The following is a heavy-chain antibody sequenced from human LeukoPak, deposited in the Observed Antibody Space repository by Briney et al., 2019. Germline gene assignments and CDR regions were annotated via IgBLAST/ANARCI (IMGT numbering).Heavy chain of an antibody. V-gene: IGHV4-38-2*01. D-gene: IGHD3-3*01. CDR3: ATRGYDFWSGYHDYFDY. J-gene: IGHJ4*02. Sequence: SETLSLTCAGSGFSISSGYYWGWIRQPPGKGLEWIGSIYHSGSTYYNPSLKSRVTISRYTTTNQFSLKLLSVSAADTAVYYCATRGYDFWSGYHDYFDYWGQGTLVTVSS. CDR2: IYHSGST. CDR1: GFSISSGYY.